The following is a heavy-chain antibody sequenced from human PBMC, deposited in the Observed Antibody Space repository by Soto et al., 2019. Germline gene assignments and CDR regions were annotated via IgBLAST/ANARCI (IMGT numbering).Heavy chain of an antibody. Sequence: ASVKVSCKASGYTFTSYAMHWVRQAPGQRLEWMGWINAGNGNTKYSQKFQGRVTITRDTSASTAYMELSSLRSEDTAVYYCARDGAVAGLIDYWGQGTLVTVSS. CDR2: INAGNGNT. J-gene: IGHJ4*02. CDR3: ARDGAVAGLIDY. V-gene: IGHV1-3*01. CDR1: GYTFTSYA. D-gene: IGHD6-19*01.